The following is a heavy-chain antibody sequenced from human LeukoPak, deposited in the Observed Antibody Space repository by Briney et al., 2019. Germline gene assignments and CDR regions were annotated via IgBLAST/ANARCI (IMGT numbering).Heavy chain of an antibody. V-gene: IGHV1-2*02. D-gene: IGHD5-24*01. J-gene: IGHJ4*02. CDR1: GYTFTGYY. Sequence: ASVKVSCKASGYTFTGYYIHWVRQAPGQGLEWMGWINPNSGGTNFPQKFQGRVTMTRDTSISTAYMELSRLRSDDTSVYYCAKGRDSSGYYNYRYFDYWGQGTLVTVSS. CDR3: AKGRDSSGYYNYRYFDY. CDR2: INPNSGGT.